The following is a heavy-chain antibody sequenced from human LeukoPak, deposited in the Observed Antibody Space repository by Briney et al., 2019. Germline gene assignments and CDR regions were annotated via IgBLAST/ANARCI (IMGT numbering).Heavy chain of an antibody. D-gene: IGHD3-10*01. CDR3: ARARRGNLSYYHYYGMDV. CDR1: GYTFTSYG. J-gene: IGHJ6*02. V-gene: IGHV1-18*01. CDR2: ISAYNGNT. Sequence: ASVKVSCKASGYTFTSYGISWVRQAPGQGLEWMGWISAYNGNTNYAQKLQGRVTMTTDTSTSTAYMELRSLRSDDTAVYYCARARRGNLSYYHYYGMDVWGQGTTVTVSS.